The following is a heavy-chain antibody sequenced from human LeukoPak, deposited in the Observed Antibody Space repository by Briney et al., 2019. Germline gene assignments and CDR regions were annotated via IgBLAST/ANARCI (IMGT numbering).Heavy chain of an antibody. V-gene: IGHV1-18*01. Sequence: ASVKVSCKTSGYIFTSHGINWVRQAPGQGLEWMGWISGHNGKTDYGQKLQDRFTMTTDTSTSTVYMELRSLGSDDTAVYFCARSAFNKYYSDYWGQGTLVTASA. CDR2: ISGHNGKT. CDR3: ARSAFNKYYSDY. CDR1: GYIFTSHG. J-gene: IGHJ4*02.